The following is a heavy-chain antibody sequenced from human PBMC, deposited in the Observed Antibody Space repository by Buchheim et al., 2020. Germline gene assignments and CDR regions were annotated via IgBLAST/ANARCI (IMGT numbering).Heavy chain of an antibody. V-gene: IGHV3-11*01. CDR3: ARDKYFDRWLGTWFDP. Sequence: QVQLVESGGGLVKPGESLRLSCAASGFTFSDYYMSWIRQAPGKGLECVSYISSTGSTIYYADSVKGRFTISRDNAKKSLYLQMSSLRAEDSAVYYCARDKYFDRWLGTWFDPWGQGTL. D-gene: IGHD3-9*01. CDR1: GFTFSDYY. J-gene: IGHJ5*02. CDR2: ISSTGSTI.